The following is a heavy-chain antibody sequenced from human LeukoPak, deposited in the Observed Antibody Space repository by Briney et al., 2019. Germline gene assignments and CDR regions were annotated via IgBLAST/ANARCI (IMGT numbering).Heavy chain of an antibody. CDR1: GGSISSGGYY. CDR2: IYYSGST. CDR3: ARDRGRDYDYGDYLPLGYFDY. Sequence: SQTLSLTCTVSGGSISSGGYYWSWIRQHPGKGLEWIGYIYYSGSTYYNPSLKSRVTISVDTSKNQFSLKLSSVTAADTAVYYCARDRGRDYDYGDYLPLGYFDYWGQGTRVTVSS. V-gene: IGHV4-31*03. J-gene: IGHJ4*02. D-gene: IGHD4-17*01.